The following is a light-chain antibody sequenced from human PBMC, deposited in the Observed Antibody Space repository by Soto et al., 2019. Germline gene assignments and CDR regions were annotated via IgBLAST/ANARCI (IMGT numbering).Light chain of an antibody. Sequence: DIQMTQSPSSLSASVGDRVTITCRASQSISSYLNWYQQKPGKAPKLLIYAASSLQSGVPSRFSGSGSGTDFTLTISNLQPEDSATYYCQQSYAAPLTFGIGTKVDIK. V-gene: IGKV1-39*01. CDR3: QQSYAAPLT. CDR1: QSISSY. J-gene: IGKJ2*01. CDR2: AAS.